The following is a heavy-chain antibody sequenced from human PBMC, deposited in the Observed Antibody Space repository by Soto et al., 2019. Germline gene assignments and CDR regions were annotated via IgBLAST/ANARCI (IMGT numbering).Heavy chain of an antibody. D-gene: IGHD3-3*01. J-gene: IGHJ5*02. CDR2: IYWDDDR. CDR1: GFSLNTSGVG. V-gene: IGHV2-5*02. Sequence: SGPTLVKPKQTLTLTCTVSGFSLNTSGVGVGWIRQPPGKALEWLAVIYWDDDRRYSPSLESRLTITKDTSRNQVVLTMTNMDSVDTGTYYCAHSWASILFGVPMSSNWFDPWGLGTLVTVSS. CDR3: AHSWASILFGVPMSSNWFDP.